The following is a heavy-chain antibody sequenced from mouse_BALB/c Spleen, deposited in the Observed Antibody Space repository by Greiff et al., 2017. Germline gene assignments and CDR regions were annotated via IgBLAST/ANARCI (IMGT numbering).Heavy chain of an antibody. J-gene: IGHJ3*01. Sequence: VQLKESGGGLVKPGGSLKLSCAASGFTFSSYAMSWVRQTPEKRLEWVASISSGGSTYYPDSVKGRFTISRDNARNILYLQMSSLRSEDTAMYYCARRGGDAWFAYWGQGTLVTVSA. CDR3: ARRGGDAWFAY. CDR1: GFTFSSYA. CDR2: ISSGGST. V-gene: IGHV5-6-5*01.